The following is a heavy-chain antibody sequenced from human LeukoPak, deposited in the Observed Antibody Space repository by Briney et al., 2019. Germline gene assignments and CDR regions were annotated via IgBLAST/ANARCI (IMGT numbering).Heavy chain of an antibody. CDR1: GYTLTGYY. Sequence: ASVKVSCKASGYTLTGYYMHWVRQAPGQGLEWMGWINPNSGGTNYAQKFQGRVTMTRDTSISTAYMELNRLSSDDTALYYCARGVAGTARGDGFDNWGQGTMVTVSS. CDR2: INPNSGGT. J-gene: IGHJ3*02. CDR3: ARGVAGTARGDGFDN. V-gene: IGHV1-2*02. D-gene: IGHD1-7*01.